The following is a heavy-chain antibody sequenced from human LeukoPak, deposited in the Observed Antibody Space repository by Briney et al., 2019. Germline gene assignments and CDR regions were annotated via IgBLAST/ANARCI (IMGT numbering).Heavy chain of an antibody. CDR1: GLSINSAYF. CDR3: ARSPRTYEDYMDV. V-gene: IGHV4-38-2*02. CDR2: LSHSGST. Sequence: KPSETLSLTCTVSGLSINSAYFWAWIRQPPGKGLEWIGTLSHSGSTYYNPSFKSRVTISVDTSKNQFSLNLRSVTAANTALYYCARSPRTYEDYMDVWGKGTTVTLSS. J-gene: IGHJ6*03. D-gene: IGHD3-22*01.